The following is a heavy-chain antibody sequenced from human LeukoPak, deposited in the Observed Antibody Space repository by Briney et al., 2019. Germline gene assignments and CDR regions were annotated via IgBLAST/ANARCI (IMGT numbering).Heavy chain of an antibody. CDR1: GGSISSYY. V-gene: IGHV4-59*01. D-gene: IGHD3-10*01. Sequence: SETLSLTCTVSGGSISSYYWSWIRQPPGKGLEWTGYIYYSGSTNYNPSLKSRVTISVDTSKNQFSLKLSSVTAADTAVYYCARVAPITMVRGRWARGDNWFDPWGQGTLVTVSS. CDR2: IYYSGST. CDR3: ARVAPITMVRGRWARGDNWFDP. J-gene: IGHJ5*02.